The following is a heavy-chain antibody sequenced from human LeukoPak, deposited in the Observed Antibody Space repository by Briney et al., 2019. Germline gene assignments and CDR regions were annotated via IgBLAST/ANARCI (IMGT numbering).Heavy chain of an antibody. J-gene: IGHJ4*02. CDR1: GGSISSGGYS. D-gene: IGHD1-26*01. CDR3: ARAGSMWELPNYFDY. CDR2: IYHSGST. Sequence: SQTLSLTCAVSGGSISSGGYSWNWIRQPPGKGLEWIGYIYHSGSTYYNPSLKSRVTISVDRSKNQFSLKLSSVTAADTAVYYCARAGSMWELPNYFDYWGQGTLVTVSS. V-gene: IGHV4-30-2*01.